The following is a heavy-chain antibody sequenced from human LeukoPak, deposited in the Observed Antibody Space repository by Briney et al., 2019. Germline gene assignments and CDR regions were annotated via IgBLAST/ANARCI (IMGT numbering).Heavy chain of an antibody. CDR3: AKPSGSYYYYGMDV. D-gene: IGHD3-22*01. CDR1: GFTFSNYV. J-gene: IGHJ6*02. V-gene: IGHV3-23*01. Sequence: TGGSLRLSCAASGFTFSNYVMNWVRQAPGKGLEWVSVISDSGGRTYYADSVKGRFTISRDNSKNTLYLQMNSLRAEDTAVYYCAKPSGSYYYYGMDVWGQGTTVTVSS. CDR2: ISDSGGRT.